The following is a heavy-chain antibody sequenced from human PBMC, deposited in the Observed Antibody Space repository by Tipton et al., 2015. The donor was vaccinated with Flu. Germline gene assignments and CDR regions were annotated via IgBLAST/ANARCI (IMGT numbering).Heavy chain of an antibody. Sequence: LRLSCTASGFTFGDYAMGWVRQAPGKGLEWIGNVHQAGSPYYNPSLRGRVIISLDRPKNQFSLRLTSVTAADTGVYYCARRDYSNYVSEPKNWFDPWGQGTLVSVSS. D-gene: IGHD4-11*01. CDR3: ARRDYSNYVSEPKNWFDP. V-gene: IGHV4-38-2*02. CDR2: VHQAGSP. CDR1: GFTFGDYA. J-gene: IGHJ5*02.